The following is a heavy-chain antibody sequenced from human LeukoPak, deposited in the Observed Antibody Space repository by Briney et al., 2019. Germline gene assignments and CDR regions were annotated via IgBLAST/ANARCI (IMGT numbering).Heavy chain of an antibody. J-gene: IGHJ4*02. CDR2: ISSSSRYI. V-gene: IGHV3-21*01. Sequence: GGSLRLSCAASGFTFNNYVMNWVRQAPGKGLEWVSSISSSSRYIYYADSVKGRFAISRDNAKNSLYLQMNSLRAEDTAVYYCAREDASSLDYWGQGTLVTVSS. CDR3: AREDASSLDY. CDR1: GFTFNNYV.